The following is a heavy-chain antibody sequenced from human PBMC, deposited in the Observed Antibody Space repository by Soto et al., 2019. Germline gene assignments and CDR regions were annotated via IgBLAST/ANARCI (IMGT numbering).Heavy chain of an antibody. D-gene: IGHD5-18*01. J-gene: IGHJ4*02. CDR2: IYYSGRT. CDR3: ARDSAVVGFDY. CDR1: GVSLSSGGYY. Sequence: PSETLSLTCTVSGVSLSSGGYYWSWIRQHPEKGLEWIGYIYYSGRTYYNPSLKSRVTISVYASKNQFCRKLSSVTAAGAAVYYCARDSAVVGFDYWGQGTLVTVSS. V-gene: IGHV4-31*03.